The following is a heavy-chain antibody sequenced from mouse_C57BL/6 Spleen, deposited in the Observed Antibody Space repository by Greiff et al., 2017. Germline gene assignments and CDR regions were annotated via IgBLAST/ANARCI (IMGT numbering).Heavy chain of an antibody. D-gene: IGHD1-1*01. V-gene: IGHV1-80*01. CDR2: IYPGDGDT. CDR1: GYAFSSYW. J-gene: IGHJ3*01. Sequence: QVQLQQSGAELVKPGASVKISCKASGYAFSSYWMNWVKQRPGKGLEWIGQIYPGDGDTNYNGKFKGKATLTADKSSSTAYMQFSSLTSEDAAVYCWARSGDYYGTWFAYWGQGTLVTFSA. CDR3: ARSGDYYGTWFAY.